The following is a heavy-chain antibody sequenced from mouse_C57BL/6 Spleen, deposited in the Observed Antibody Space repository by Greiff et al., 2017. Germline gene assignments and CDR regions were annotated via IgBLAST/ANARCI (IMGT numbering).Heavy chain of an antibody. CDR2: ISYDGSN. CDR3: ARANWDFYYFDY. CDR1: GYSITSGYY. J-gene: IGHJ2*01. D-gene: IGHD4-1*01. Sequence: EVKLMESGPGLVKPSQSLSLTCSVTGYSITSGYYWNWIRQFPGNKLEWMGYISYDGSNNYNPSLKNRISITRDTSKNQFFLKLNSVTTEDTATYYCARANWDFYYFDYWGQGTTLTVSS. V-gene: IGHV3-6*01.